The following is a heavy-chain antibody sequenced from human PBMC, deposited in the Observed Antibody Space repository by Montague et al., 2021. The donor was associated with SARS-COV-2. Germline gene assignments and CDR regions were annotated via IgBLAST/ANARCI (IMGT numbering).Heavy chain of an antibody. D-gene: IGHD2-8*02. CDR1: GFTFSTYP. J-gene: IGHJ4*02. CDR2: ISYDGSKK. CDR3: ARDLVVTDGISDY. Sequence: SLRLSCAASGFTFSTYPMHWVRQAPGKGLEWLVVISYDGSKKDYADSVKGRFTISRDNSENMLYLQMNSLRAEDTAVYYCARDLVVTDGISDYWGQGTLVTVSS. V-gene: IGHV3-30*04.